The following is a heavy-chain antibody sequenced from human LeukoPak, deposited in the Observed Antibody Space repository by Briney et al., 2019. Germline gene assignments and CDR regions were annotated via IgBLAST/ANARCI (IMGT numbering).Heavy chain of an antibody. CDR3: ARRGLRYFDWLLYPSFDY. V-gene: IGHV1-18*01. J-gene: IGHJ4*02. CDR1: GYTFTSYG. D-gene: IGHD3-9*01. CDR2: ISAYNGNT. Sequence: ASVKVSCKASGYTFTSYGISWVRQAPGQGLEWMGWISAYNGNTNYAQKLQGRVTMTTDTSTSTAYMELRSLRSDDTAVYYCARRGLRYFDWLLYPSFDYWGQGTLVTVSS.